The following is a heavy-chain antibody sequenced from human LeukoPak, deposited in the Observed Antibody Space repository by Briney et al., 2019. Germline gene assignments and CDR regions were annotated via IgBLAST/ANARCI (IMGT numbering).Heavy chain of an antibody. CDR1: GFTFSSYA. J-gene: IGHJ4*02. V-gene: IGHV3-9*01. CDR2: ISWNSGSI. D-gene: IGHD3-16*01. CDR3: AKDFGGGTGFDY. Sequence: PGGSLRLSCATSGFTFSSYAMSWVRQAPGKGLEWVSGISWNSGSIGYADSVKGRFTISRDNAKNSLYLQMNSLRAEDTALYYCAKDFGGGTGFDYWGQGTLVTVSS.